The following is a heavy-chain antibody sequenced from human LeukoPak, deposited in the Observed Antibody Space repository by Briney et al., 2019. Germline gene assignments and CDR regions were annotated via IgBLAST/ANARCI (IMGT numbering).Heavy chain of an antibody. CDR3: ARGPSGYHNT. D-gene: IGHD5-12*01. J-gene: IGHJ4*02. V-gene: IGHV3-23*01. CDR2: IIPSGHTT. Sequence: GGTLRLSCAASGFTFSSHGMNWVRQAPGKGLEWVSGIIPSGHTTYYADSVRGRFTISRDNSRNTLYLQMNSLRAEDTAVYYCARGPSGYHNTGGQGTLVTVSS. CDR1: GFTFSSHG.